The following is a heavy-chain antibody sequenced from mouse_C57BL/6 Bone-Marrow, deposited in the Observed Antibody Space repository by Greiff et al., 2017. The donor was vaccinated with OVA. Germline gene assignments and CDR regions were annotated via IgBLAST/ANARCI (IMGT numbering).Heavy chain of an antibody. CDR3: ARGKLGRGYYAMDY. Sequence: VQLKESGPELVKPGASVKISCKASGYSFTGYYMNWVKQSPEKSLEWIGEINPSTGGTTYNQKFKAKATLPVDKSSSTAYMQLKSLTSEDSAVYYCARGKLGRGYYAMDYWGQGTSVTVSS. CDR1: GYSFTGYY. J-gene: IGHJ4*01. D-gene: IGHD4-1*01. CDR2: INPSTGGT. V-gene: IGHV1-42*01.